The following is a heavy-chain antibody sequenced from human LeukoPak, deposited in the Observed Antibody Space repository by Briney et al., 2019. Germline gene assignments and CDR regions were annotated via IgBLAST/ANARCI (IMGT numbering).Heavy chain of an antibody. CDR1: GFTFSSYG. V-gene: IGHV3-30*18. CDR3: AKDERNWNYNLASQTYD. D-gene: IGHD1-7*01. J-gene: IGHJ4*02. Sequence: GGSLRLSCAAPGFTFSSYGMHWVRQAPGKGLEWVAVISYDGSNKYYADSVKGRFTISRDNSKNTLYLQMNSLRAEDTAVYYCAKDERNWNYNLASQTYDWGQGTLVTVSS. CDR2: ISYDGSNK.